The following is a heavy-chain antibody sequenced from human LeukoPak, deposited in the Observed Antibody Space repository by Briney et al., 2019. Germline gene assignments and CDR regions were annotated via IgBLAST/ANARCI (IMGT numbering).Heavy chain of an antibody. Sequence: PSETLSLTCIVSGGSISSYYWSWIRQSPGKGLEWIGNIYYSGRTNHNPSLKSRVTISVDTSKNQFSLKLSSVTAADTAMYYCTRPSPPGDGYNPCDYWGPGALVIVSS. CDR3: TRPSPPGDGYNPCDY. D-gene: IGHD5-24*01. V-gene: IGHV4-59*08. CDR1: GGSISSYY. CDR2: IYYSGRT. J-gene: IGHJ4*02.